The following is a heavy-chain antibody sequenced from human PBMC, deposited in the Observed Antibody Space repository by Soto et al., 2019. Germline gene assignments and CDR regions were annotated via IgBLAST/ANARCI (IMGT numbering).Heavy chain of an antibody. CDR2: TFGTRAT. Sequence: QVPLQESGPGLVKPSETLSLICFVSGEAVGSGQSYWNWIRQAPGKGLEWIGHTFGTRATKYSASLKRRVTMRVDTSKSHLSLNLPSVTAADSSTYFCARVGDDSAVSSLVRGMDVWCQGNAVTVPS. J-gene: IGHJ6*02. CDR3: ARVGDDSAVSSLVRGMDV. CDR1: GEAVGSGQSY. D-gene: IGHD2-2*01. V-gene: IGHV4-61*01.